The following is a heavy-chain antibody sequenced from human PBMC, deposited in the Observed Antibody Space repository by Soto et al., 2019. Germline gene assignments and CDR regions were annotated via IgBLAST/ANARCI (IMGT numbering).Heavy chain of an antibody. CDR3: VKSRGGNNFDFFD. CDR2: VRGNGDPP. Sequence: PGGSLRLSCSAPGFTFSSYAMHWVRQAPGKRLEYVSGVRGNGDPPFYADSVKGRFTISRDNSKNTLYLQMSSLSADDTAVYYCVKSRGGNNFDFFDWGQGALVTVSS. J-gene: IGHJ4*02. D-gene: IGHD5-12*01. V-gene: IGHV3-64D*06. CDR1: GFTFSSYA.